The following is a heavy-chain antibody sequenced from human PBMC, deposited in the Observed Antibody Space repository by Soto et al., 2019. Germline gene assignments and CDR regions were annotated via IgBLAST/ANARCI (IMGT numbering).Heavy chain of an antibody. CDR2: ISYDGSNK. CDR3: ASLPHKGGPFYGSGSSNWFDP. D-gene: IGHD3-10*01. CDR1: GFTFSSYA. Sequence: QVQLVESGGGVVQPGRSLRLSCAASGFTFSSYAMHWVRQAPGKGLEWVAVISYDGSNKYYADSVKGRFTISRDNSKNTLYLQMNSLRAEDTAVYYFASLPHKGGPFYGSGSSNWFDPWGQGTLVTVSS. V-gene: IGHV3-30-3*01. J-gene: IGHJ5*02.